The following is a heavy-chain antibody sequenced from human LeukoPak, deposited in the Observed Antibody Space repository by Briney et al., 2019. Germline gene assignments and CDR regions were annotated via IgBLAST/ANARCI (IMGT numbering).Heavy chain of an antibody. J-gene: IGHJ6*02. CDR2: INPSGGST. D-gene: IGHD3-3*01. CDR1: GYTFTNYY. CDR3: AREGFPPKISDFWSGLGPYYYYGMDV. Sequence: GASVKVSCKASGYTFTNYYMHWVRQAPGQGLEWMGIINPSGGSTSYTQKFQGRVTMTRDTSTSTVYMELSSLRSEDTAVYYCAREGFPPKISDFWSGLGPYYYYGMDVWGQGTTVTVSS. V-gene: IGHV1-46*01.